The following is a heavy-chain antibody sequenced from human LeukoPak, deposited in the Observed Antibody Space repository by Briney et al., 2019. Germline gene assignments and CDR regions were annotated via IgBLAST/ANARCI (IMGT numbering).Heavy chain of an antibody. V-gene: IGHV4-4*09. CDR2: IYTSGST. J-gene: IGHJ5*02. Sequence: PSETLSLTCTVSGGSISSYYWSWIRQPPGKGLEWIGYIYTSGSTNYNPSLKSRVTISVDTSKNQFSLKLSSVTAADTAVYYCAGSSGWKYNWFDPWGQGTLVTVSS. D-gene: IGHD6-19*01. CDR1: GGSISSYY. CDR3: AGSSGWKYNWFDP.